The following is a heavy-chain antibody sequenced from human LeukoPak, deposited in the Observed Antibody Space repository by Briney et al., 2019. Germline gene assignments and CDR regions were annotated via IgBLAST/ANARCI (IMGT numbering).Heavy chain of an antibody. CDR2: INHSGST. V-gene: IGHV4-39*07. J-gene: IGHJ3*02. D-gene: IGHD3-22*01. CDR3: ARESSHYDSSGYGTEIPDDAFDI. CDR1: GGSISSISSNNYH. Sequence: SETLSLTCIVSGGSISSISSNNYHWGWIRQPPGKGLEWIGEINHSGSTNYNPSLKSRVTISVDTSKNQFSLKLSSVTAADTAVYYCARESSHYDSSGYGTEIPDDAFDIWGQGTMVTVSS.